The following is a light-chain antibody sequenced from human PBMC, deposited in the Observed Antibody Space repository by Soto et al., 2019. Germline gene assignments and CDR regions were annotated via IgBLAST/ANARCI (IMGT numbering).Light chain of an antibody. J-gene: IGLJ1*01. V-gene: IGLV2-8*01. CDR3: TSYAGTYSFFYV. Sequence: QFALTQPPSASGSPGQSVTISCTGTSSDVGAYNYVSWYQQLPGKAPKLIIYEVSKRPSGVPDRFSGSKSGKTASLTVSGLQAEDEADYYCTSYAGTYSFFYVFGTGTKVTV. CDR1: SSDVGAYNY. CDR2: EVS.